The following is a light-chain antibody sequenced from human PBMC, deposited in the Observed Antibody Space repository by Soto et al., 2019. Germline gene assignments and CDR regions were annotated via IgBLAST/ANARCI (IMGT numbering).Light chain of an antibody. V-gene: IGLV2-14*03. CDR2: DVS. J-gene: IGLJ1*01. CDR3: SSYTSSNTYV. CDR1: ISDVSGYNF. Sequence: QSALTQPASVSGSPGQSITISCTGTISDVSGYNFVSWYQQYPGKAPKLMIYDVSNRPSGVSNRFSGSKSDNTASLTISGLQAEDEADYYCSSYTSSNTYVFGAGTKLTVL.